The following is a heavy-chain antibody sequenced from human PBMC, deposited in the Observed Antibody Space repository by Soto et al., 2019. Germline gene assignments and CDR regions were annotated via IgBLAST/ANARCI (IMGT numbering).Heavy chain of an antibody. J-gene: IGHJ4*02. V-gene: IGHV4-30-4*01. Sequence: QVQLQESGPGLVKPSQTLSLTCTVSGGSFSSSNYYWSWIRQPPGKGLDWIGSIYYTGSTYYNPFPMLRVTISVDTSKNQFSLRLRFVTAADTPVYYCARLPSRYCSGGSCYSVFWGQGTLVTVSS. CDR1: GGSFSSSNYY. D-gene: IGHD2-15*01. CDR2: IYYTGST. CDR3: ARLPSRYCSGGSCYSVF.